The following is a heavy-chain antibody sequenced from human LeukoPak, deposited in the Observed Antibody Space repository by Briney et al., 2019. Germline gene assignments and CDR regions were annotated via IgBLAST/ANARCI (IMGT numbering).Heavy chain of an antibody. Sequence: ASVKVSCKASGYTFTGYYMHWVRQAPGQGLEWMGIINPSDGSTNYAQKFQGRVTMTRDMSTSTVYMELSSLRSEDTAVYYCARSGCSGRTCFFDYWGQGTLGTVSS. J-gene: IGHJ4*02. D-gene: IGHD2-15*01. CDR1: GYTFTGYY. CDR3: ARSGCSGRTCFFDY. CDR2: INPSDGST. V-gene: IGHV1-46*01.